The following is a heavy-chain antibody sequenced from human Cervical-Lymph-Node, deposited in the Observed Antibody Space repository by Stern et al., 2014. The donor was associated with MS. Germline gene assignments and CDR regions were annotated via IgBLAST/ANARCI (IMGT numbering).Heavy chain of an antibody. J-gene: IGHJ4*02. CDR1: GYTFTGYY. CDR3: ARLAVAGRPSDY. D-gene: IGHD6-19*01. Sequence: VQLVESGAEVKKPGASVKVSCKASGYTFTGYYMHWVRQAPGHGLEWMGWINPNSGGTNYAQKLQGRVTMTRDTSISTAYMELSRLRSDDTAVYYCARLAVAGRPSDYWGQGTLVTVSS. CDR2: INPNSGGT. V-gene: IGHV1-2*02.